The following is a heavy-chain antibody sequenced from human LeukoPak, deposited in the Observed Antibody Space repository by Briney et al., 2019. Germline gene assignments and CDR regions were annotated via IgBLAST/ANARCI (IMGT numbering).Heavy chain of an antibody. D-gene: IGHD3-16*01. J-gene: IGHJ3*02. V-gene: IGHV3-23*01. CDR2: ISGSGGST. Sequence: GGPLRLPCGLSGLNYRCYAMRCVPQAPGEGLECVSAISGSGGSTYYADSVNGRFTNSRDNSKNTLYLQMNSLRAEDTAVYYCAKERLGPEAAFDIWGQGTMVSVSS. CDR1: GLNYRCYA. CDR3: AKERLGPEAAFDI.